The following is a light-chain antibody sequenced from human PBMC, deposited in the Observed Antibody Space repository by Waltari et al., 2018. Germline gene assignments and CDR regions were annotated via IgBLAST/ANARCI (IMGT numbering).Light chain of an antibody. Sequence: DVVMTQTPLSLSVTPGQPASLPCKPSQSLLQSDGKTHLYWYLQKPGQPPQLLIHAVSNRFSGVSDRFSGSGSGTDFTLTISRVEAEDVGVYYCMQAIQPLYTFGQGTKLEI. V-gene: IGKV2D-29*01. CDR3: MQAIQPLYT. CDR1: QSLLQSDGKTH. CDR2: AVS. J-gene: IGKJ2*01.